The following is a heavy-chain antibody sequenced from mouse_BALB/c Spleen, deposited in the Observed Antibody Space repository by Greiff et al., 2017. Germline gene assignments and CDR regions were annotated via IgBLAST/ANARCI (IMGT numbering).Heavy chain of an antibody. CDR3: AMHDGYYGYAMDY. Sequence: QVQLKQSAAELARPGASVKMSCKASGYTFTSYTMHWVKQRPGQGLEWIGYINPSSGYTEYNQKFKDKTTLTADKSSSTAYMQLSSLTSEDSAVYYCAMHDGYYGYAMDYWGQGTSVTVSS. J-gene: IGHJ4*01. D-gene: IGHD2-3*01. V-gene: IGHV1-4*02. CDR2: INPSSGYT. CDR1: GYTFTSYT.